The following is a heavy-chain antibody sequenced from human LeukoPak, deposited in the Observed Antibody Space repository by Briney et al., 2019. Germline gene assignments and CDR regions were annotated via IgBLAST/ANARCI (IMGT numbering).Heavy chain of an antibody. CDR1: GFTVSSNY. CDR2: IYSGGDT. Sequence: GGSLRLSCEASGFTVSSNYINWVRQAPGKGLEWVSIIYSGGDTYYAESVKGRFTISRYNSENTVYLQMNSLRAEDTAVYYCARGDVVRGVIRYYGMDVWGQGTTVTVSS. J-gene: IGHJ6*02. V-gene: IGHV3-53*04. D-gene: IGHD3-10*01. CDR3: ARGDVVRGVIRYYGMDV.